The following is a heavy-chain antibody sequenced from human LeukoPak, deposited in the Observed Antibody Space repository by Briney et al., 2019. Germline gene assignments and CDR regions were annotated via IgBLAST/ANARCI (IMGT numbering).Heavy chain of an antibody. D-gene: IGHD3-9*01. CDR2: INPNSGGT. Sequence: ASVKVSCKASGYTFTGYYMHWVRQAPGQGLEWMGWINPNSGGTNYAQKFQGRVTMTRDMSTSTVYMELSSLRSEDTAVYYCARRRYFDWLLWDWGQGTLVTVSS. V-gene: IGHV1-2*02. CDR3: ARRRYFDWLLWD. CDR1: GYTFTGYY. J-gene: IGHJ4*02.